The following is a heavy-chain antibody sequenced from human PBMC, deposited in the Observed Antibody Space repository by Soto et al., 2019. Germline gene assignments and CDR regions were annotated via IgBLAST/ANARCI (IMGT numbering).Heavy chain of an antibody. CDR2: IWYDGSNK. CDR3: ARGRYYYDSTPSPEY. CDR1: GFTFSSYG. D-gene: IGHD3-22*01. Sequence: GGSLRLSCAASGFTFSSYGMHWVRQAPGKGLEWVAVIWYDGSNKYYADSVKGRFTISRDNSKNTLYLQMNSLRAEDTAVYYCARGRYYYDSTPSPEYWGQGPLVTVPS. J-gene: IGHJ4*02. V-gene: IGHV3-33*01.